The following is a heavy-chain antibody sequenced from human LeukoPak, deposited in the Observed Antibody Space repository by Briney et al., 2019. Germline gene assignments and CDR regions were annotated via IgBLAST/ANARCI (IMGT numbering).Heavy chain of an antibody. CDR1: GFSFSSYW. Sequence: GGSLRLSCAASGFSFSSYWMHWVRQAPGKGLVWVSHINTDGSSTDYADSVKGRFTISRDNAKNTLYLQMNSLRAEDTAVCYCARRTYISAAGHFDYWGQGTLVTVSS. V-gene: IGHV3-74*01. CDR2: INTDGSST. J-gene: IGHJ4*02. CDR3: ARRTYISAAGHFDY. D-gene: IGHD6-13*01.